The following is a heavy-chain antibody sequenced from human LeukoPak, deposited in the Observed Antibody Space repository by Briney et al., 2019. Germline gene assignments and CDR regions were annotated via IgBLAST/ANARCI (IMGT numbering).Heavy chain of an antibody. CDR1: GGSFSGYY. V-gene: IGHV4-34*01. CDR3: AREVITSYYDYVWGSYRGQAFDI. Sequence: SETLSLTCAVYGGSFSGYYWSWIRQPPGKGLEWIGEINHSGSTNYNPSLKSRVTISVDTSKNQSSLKLSSVTAADTAVYYCAREVITSYYDYVWGSYRGQAFDIWGQGTMVTVSS. D-gene: IGHD3-16*02. CDR2: INHSGST. J-gene: IGHJ3*02.